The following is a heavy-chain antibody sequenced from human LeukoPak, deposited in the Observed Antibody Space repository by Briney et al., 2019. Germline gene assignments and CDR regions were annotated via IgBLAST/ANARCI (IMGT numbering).Heavy chain of an antibody. V-gene: IGHV3-23*01. CDR1: RFTFSNYA. CDR2: VSGSGRNT. CDR3: VKSRRVGANQRGLFDY. J-gene: IGHJ4*02. D-gene: IGHD1-26*01. Sequence: GGSLRLSCAGSRFTFSNYAMTWVRQAPGKGLEWASSVSGSGRNTFYPDSVEGRFTISRDNSKNTVYLQMNSLRADDTAVYYCVKSRRVGANQRGLFDYWGQGTLVTVSP.